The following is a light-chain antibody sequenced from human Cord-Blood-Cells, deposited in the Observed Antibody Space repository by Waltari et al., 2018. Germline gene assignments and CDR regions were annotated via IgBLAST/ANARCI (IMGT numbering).Light chain of an antibody. V-gene: IGLV2-8*01. CDR3: SSYAGSNNLV. J-gene: IGLJ3*02. CDR1: SSDVGGYNY. Sequence: QSALTQPPSASGSPGQSVTISCTGTSSDVGGYNYVSWYQQHPGKAPKLMIYEVSKRPSGVPDRFSASKSGKTASLTVSGLQAEDEADYYCSSYAGSNNLVFGGGTKLTVL. CDR2: EVS.